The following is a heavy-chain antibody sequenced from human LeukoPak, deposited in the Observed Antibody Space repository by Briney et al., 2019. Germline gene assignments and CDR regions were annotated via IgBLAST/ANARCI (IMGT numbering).Heavy chain of an antibody. V-gene: IGHV1-69*05. CDR3: ATVAGNGAFDY. D-gene: IGHD6-19*01. CDR2: IIPIFGTA. J-gene: IGHJ4*02. CDR1: GGTFSSYA. Sequence: GASVKVPCKASGGTFSSYAISWVRQAPGQGLEWMGGIIPIFGTANYAQKFQGRVTITTDESTSTAYMELSSLRSEDTAVYYCATVAGNGAFDYWGQGTLVTVSS.